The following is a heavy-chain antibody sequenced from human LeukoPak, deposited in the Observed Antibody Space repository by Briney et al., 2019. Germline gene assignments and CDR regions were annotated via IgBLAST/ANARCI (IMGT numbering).Heavy chain of an antibody. CDR2: IYPGDSDT. CDR3: ARLRPQDAFDI. Sequence: GESLKISCKGSGHTFTSYWIAWVRQLPGKGLEWMGIIYPGDSDTRYSPSFQGQVTISADKSISTAYLQWSSLKASDAAMYYCARLRPQDAFDIWGQGTMVTVSS. V-gene: IGHV5-51*01. J-gene: IGHJ3*02. CDR1: GHTFTSYW.